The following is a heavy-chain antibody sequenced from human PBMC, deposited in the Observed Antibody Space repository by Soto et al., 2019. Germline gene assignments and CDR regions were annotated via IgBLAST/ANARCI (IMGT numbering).Heavy chain of an antibody. CDR3: ARGLTPLAVAGAFDY. CDR1: GGSFSGYY. Sequence: QVQLQQWGAGLLKPSETLSLTCAVYGGSFSGYYWSWIRQPPGKGLEWIGEINHSGSTNYNPSLTSRVTISVDTSKNQFSLKLSSVTAADTAVYYCARGLTPLAVAGAFDYWGQGTLVTVSS. J-gene: IGHJ4*02. V-gene: IGHV4-34*01. CDR2: INHSGST. D-gene: IGHD6-19*01.